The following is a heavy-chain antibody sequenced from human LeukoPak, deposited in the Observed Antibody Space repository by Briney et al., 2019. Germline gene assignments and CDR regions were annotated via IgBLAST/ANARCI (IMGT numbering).Heavy chain of an antibody. D-gene: IGHD4-17*01. V-gene: IGHV3-30*02. Sequence: GGSLRLSCAASGFTFSSYGMHWVRQAPGKGLEWVAFIRYDGSNKYYADSVKGRFTISRDNSKNTLYLQMNSLRAEDTAVYYCARKYGDYVDYWGQGTLVTVSS. CDR2: IRYDGSNK. J-gene: IGHJ4*02. CDR1: GFTFSSYG. CDR3: ARKYGDYVDY.